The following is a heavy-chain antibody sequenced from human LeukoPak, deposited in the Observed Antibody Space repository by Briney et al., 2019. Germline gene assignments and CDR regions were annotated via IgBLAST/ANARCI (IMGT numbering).Heavy chain of an antibody. D-gene: IGHD3-22*01. J-gene: IGHJ4*02. CDR1: GGSISSYY. Sequence: SSETLSLTCTVSGGSISSYYWSWIRQPPGKGLEWIGYIYYSGSTNYNPSLKSRVTISVDTSKNQFSLKLSSVTAADTAVYYCARLSAVINYFDYWGQGTLVTVSS. V-gene: IGHV4-59*01. CDR2: IYYSGST. CDR3: ARLSAVINYFDY.